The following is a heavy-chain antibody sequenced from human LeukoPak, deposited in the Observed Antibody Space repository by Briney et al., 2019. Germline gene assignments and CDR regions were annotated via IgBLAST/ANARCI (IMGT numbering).Heavy chain of an antibody. V-gene: IGHV3-23*01. D-gene: IGHD5-24*01. Sequence: PGGSLRLSCAASGLTFSSYAMSWVRQAPGKGLEWVSAISGSGGSTYYADSVKGRFTISRDNSKNTLYLQMNSLRAEDTAVYYCAKRDLLDGDGYKYSFDYWGQGTLVTVSS. CDR3: AKRDLLDGDGYKYSFDY. J-gene: IGHJ4*02. CDR2: ISGSGGST. CDR1: GLTFSSYA.